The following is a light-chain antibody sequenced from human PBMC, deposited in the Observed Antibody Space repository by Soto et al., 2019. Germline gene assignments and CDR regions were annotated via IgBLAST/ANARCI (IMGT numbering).Light chain of an antibody. CDR1: QDINNN. V-gene: IGKV3-15*01. Sequence: EIVMTHSPATLSVSPGESATLSRSASQDINNNLAWYQQKPGQTPRLLIYAASIRATGVPARFSGSGSGTAFTLTISSLQSEDFAVYYCQQYNNWPPITFGQGTRLEIK. CDR2: AAS. J-gene: IGKJ5*01. CDR3: QQYNNWPPIT.